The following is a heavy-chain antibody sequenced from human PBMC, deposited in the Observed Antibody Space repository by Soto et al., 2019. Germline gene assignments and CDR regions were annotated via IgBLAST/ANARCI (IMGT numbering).Heavy chain of an antibody. CDR3: VRDSGWPILNFDS. CDR1: GFDFRSYV. J-gene: IGHJ4*02. D-gene: IGHD3-10*01. CDR2: ASYDGSET. V-gene: IGHV3-30*03. Sequence: QVQLVESGGGVVQPGRSLRLACAGSGFDFRSYVIHWVRQAPGRGLECVAAASYDGSETYYADSAKGRFTVSKEISKNKVFLQMNALRHEDTGLYFCVRDSGWPILNFDSWGQGTLVTVSS.